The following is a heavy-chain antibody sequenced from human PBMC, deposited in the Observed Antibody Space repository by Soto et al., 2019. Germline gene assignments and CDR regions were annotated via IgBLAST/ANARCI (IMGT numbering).Heavy chain of an antibody. CDR1: GFTFSDYA. CDR3: AKDYMIVVA. J-gene: IGHJ5*02. V-gene: IGHV3-30-3*01. D-gene: IGHD3-22*01. CDR2: ISFDGNIK. Sequence: PGGSLRLSCAASGFTFSDYAMYWVRQAPGKGLEWVSVISFDGNIKYYTGSVKGRFTISRDNSKNTLYLQMNSLRAEDTAVYYCAKDYMIVVAWGQGTLVTVSS.